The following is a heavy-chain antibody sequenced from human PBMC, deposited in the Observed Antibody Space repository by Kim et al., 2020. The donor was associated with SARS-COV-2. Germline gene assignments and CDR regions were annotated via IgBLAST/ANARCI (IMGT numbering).Heavy chain of an antibody. CDR2: ISGSGGST. V-gene: IGHV3-23*01. D-gene: IGHD2-15*01. CDR3: AKAGCGGSCYPGGGVVGD. Sequence: GGSLRLSCAASGFTFSNYAMSWVRQAPGKGLEWVSAISGSGGSTYYADSVKGRFTISRDNSKNTLYLQMNTLSAEDTAVYYCAKAGCGGSCYPGGGVVGDWGQGALVTVSS. J-gene: IGHJ4*02. CDR1: GFTFSNYA.